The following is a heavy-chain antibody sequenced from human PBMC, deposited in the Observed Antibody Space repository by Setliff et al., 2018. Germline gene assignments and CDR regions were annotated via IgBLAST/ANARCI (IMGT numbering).Heavy chain of an antibody. CDR1: GASISSDGYY. V-gene: IGHV4-31*03. D-gene: IGHD3-3*01. CDR2: IYYSGST. J-gene: IGHJ6*03. CDR3: ARMTGFQYIDV. Sequence: PSETLSLTCSVSGASISSDGYYWSWIRQYPGKGLEWIGYIYYSGSTYYNPSLKSRVTISLDTSENQFSLMLTSVTAADTAVYYCARMTGFQYIDVWGKGTTVTVSS.